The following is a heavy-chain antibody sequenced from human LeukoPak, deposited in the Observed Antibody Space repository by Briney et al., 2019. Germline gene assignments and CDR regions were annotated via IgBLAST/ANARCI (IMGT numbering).Heavy chain of an antibody. CDR1: GFTVSSNC. Sequence: GGSLRLSCAASGFTVSSNCMSWVRQAPGQGLEWVSVIYSGGSTYYADSVKGRFTIFRDNSKNTLYLQMNSLRAEDTAVYYCARGKNYYYYMDVWGKGTTVTISS. J-gene: IGHJ6*03. CDR2: IYSGGST. CDR3: ARGKNYYYYMDV. V-gene: IGHV3-53*01.